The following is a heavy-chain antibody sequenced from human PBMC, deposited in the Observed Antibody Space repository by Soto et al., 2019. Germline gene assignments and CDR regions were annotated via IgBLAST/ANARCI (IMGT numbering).Heavy chain of an antibody. J-gene: IGHJ3*02. CDR3: ARTSYVRGSYRSDDAFDI. CDR1: GYTFTSYG. CDR2: ISAYNGNT. D-gene: IGHD3-16*02. V-gene: IGHV1-18*01. Sequence: QVQLVQSGAEVKKPGASVKVSCKASGYTFTSYGISWVRQAPGQGLEWMGWISAYNGNTNYAQKLQGRVTMTTDRSTRTAYMELRSLRSDDTAVYYCARTSYVRGSYRSDDAFDIWGQGTMVTVSS.